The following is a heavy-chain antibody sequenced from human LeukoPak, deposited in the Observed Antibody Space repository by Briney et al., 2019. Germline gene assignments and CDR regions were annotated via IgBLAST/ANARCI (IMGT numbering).Heavy chain of an antibody. CDR3: ARLARRGIAARQEVDY. Sequence: SETLSLTCAVYGGSFSGYYWSWIRQPPGKGLEWIGEINHSGSTNYNPSLKSRVTISVDTSKNQFSLKLSSVTAADTAVYYCARLARRGIAARQEVDYWGQGTLVTVSS. CDR2: INHSGST. V-gene: IGHV4-34*01. CDR1: GGSFSGYY. J-gene: IGHJ4*02. D-gene: IGHD6-6*01.